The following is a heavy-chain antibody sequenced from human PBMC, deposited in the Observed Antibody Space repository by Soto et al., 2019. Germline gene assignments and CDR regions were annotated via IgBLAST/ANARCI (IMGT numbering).Heavy chain of an antibody. V-gene: IGHV3-9*01. CDR2: ISWNSGSI. D-gene: IGHD3-10*01. CDR1: VVTFDDYA. Sequence: GLPMPLSLAASVVTFDDYAMHWVRPAPGKGLEWVSGISWNSGSIGYADSVKGRFTISRDNAKNSLYLQMNSLRAEDTALYYCAKEIGGYYYYGMDVWGQGTTVNVS. J-gene: IGHJ6*02. CDR3: AKEIGGYYYYGMDV.